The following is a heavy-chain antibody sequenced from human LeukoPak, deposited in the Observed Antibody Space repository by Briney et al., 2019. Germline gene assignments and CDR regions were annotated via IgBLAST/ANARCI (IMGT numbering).Heavy chain of an antibody. Sequence: KPSETLSLTCTVSGGSISSYYWSWIRQPPGKGLEWIGYIYYSGSTNYNPSLKSRVTISVDTSKNQFSLKLSSVTAADTAVYYCARLSKEQWLAPRSRFDYWGQGTLVTVSS. CDR1: GGSISSYY. J-gene: IGHJ4*02. CDR2: IYYSGST. V-gene: IGHV4-59*08. CDR3: ARLSKEQWLAPRSRFDY. D-gene: IGHD6-19*01.